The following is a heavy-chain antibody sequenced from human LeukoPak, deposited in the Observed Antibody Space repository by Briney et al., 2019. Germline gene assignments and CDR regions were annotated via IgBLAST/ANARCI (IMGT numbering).Heavy chain of an antibody. CDR3: ARVSGRVAVAGTMSYGMDV. J-gene: IGHJ6*02. CDR1: GXSFSGYY. Sequence: SETLSLTCAVYGXSFSGYYWSWIRQPPGKGLEWIGEINHSGSTNYNPSLKSRVTISVDTSKNQFSLKLSSVTAADTAVYYCARVSGRVAVAGTMSYGMDVWGQGTTVTVSS. D-gene: IGHD6-19*01. V-gene: IGHV4-34*01. CDR2: INHSGST.